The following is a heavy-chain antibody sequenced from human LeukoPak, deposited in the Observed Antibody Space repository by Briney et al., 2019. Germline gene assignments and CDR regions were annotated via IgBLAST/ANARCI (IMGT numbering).Heavy chain of an antibody. CDR3: ARTTEGGYTYNYFYYYYMDV. CDR2: IYYSGST. D-gene: IGHD5-18*01. V-gene: IGHV4-61*01. J-gene: IGHJ6*03. Sequence: SETLSLTCTVSGYSISSGYYWSWIRQPPGKGLEWIGYIYYSGSTNYNPSLKSRVTISVDTSKNQFSLKLSSVTAADTAVYYCARTTEGGYTYNYFYYYYMDVWGKGTTVTISS. CDR1: GYSISSGYY.